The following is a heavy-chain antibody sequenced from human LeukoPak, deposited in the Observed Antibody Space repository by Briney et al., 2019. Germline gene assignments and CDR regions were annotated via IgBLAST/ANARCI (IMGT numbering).Heavy chain of an antibody. CDR3: AREYDFWSCYYKAFDI. Sequence: SETLSLTCTVSGGSISSSSYYWGWIRQPPGKGLEWIGSIYYSGSTYYNPSLKGRVTMSVDTSKNQFSLKLSSVTAAEPAVYYCAREYDFWSCYYKAFDIWGQGTMVTVSS. D-gene: IGHD3-3*01. V-gene: IGHV4-39*07. J-gene: IGHJ3*02. CDR1: GGSISSSSYY. CDR2: IYYSGST.